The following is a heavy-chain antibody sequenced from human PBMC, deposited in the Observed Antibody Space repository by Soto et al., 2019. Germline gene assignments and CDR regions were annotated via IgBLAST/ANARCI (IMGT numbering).Heavy chain of an antibody. J-gene: IGHJ4*02. CDR3: AREISLSAGSYFDY. D-gene: IGHD3-10*01. V-gene: IGHV3-48*02. CDR1: GFTFNTYN. CDR2: ISSSSYTI. Sequence: GGSLRLSCTASGFTFNTYNMNWVRQSPGKGLEWVSYISSSSYTIKYADSVEGRFTVSRDNGKKSLYLQMNSLRDEDTAVYFCAREISLSAGSYFDYWGQGTLVTVSS.